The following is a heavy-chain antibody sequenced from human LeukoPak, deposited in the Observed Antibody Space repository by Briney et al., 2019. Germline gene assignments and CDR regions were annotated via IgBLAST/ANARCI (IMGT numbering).Heavy chain of an antibody. CDR3: VKAVWSVTRYSDY. J-gene: IGHJ4*02. Sequence: PGGTLRLSCSASGLTFSNYAMHWVRQAPGKGLEYVSAISGDGRSTYYADSVKGRFTISRDNAKNTLYLQMNSLRAEDTAVYYCVKAVWSVTRYSDYWGQGTLVTVSS. CDR2: ISGDGRST. CDR1: GLTFSNYA. D-gene: IGHD4-17*01. V-gene: IGHV3-64D*09.